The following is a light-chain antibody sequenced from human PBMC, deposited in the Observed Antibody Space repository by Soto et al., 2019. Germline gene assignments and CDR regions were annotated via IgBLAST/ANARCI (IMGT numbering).Light chain of an antibody. V-gene: IGLV2-14*01. Sequence: QSVLTQPASVSGSPGLSITISCTGTSSDVGGYNYVSWYQQHPGKAPKLMIYDVSNRPSGVSNRFSGSKSGNTASLTISGLQAEDEADYYCNSYTSSNIFYVFGTGTKVTVL. CDR3: NSYTSSNIFYV. CDR1: SSDVGGYNY. CDR2: DVS. J-gene: IGLJ1*01.